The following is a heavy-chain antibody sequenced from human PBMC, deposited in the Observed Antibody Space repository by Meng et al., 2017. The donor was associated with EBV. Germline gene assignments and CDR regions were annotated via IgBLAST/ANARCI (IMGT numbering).Heavy chain of an antibody. V-gene: IGHV3-74*01. CDR2: PNDDGGIT. CDR1: RLNFSRVL. D-gene: IGHD6-6*01. CDR3: SRDLAVPFDD. Sequence: LLESRGGPVGPRGCFMLSFGVPRLNFSRVLLHCVRQVPGKGLVWVARPNDDGGITNYADSVQSRFIISRDKTRNTLYLQMNSLRDEDTAVYFCSRDLAVPFDDWGQGTLVTVSS. J-gene: IGHJ4*02.